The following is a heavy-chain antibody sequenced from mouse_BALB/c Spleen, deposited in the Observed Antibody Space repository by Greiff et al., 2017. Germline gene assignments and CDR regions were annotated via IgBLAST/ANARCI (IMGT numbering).Heavy chain of an antibody. J-gene: IGHJ2*01. CDR2: IDPANGNT. Sequence: EVQLQESGPELVKPGASVKLSCTASGFNIKDTYMHWVKQRPEQGLEWIGRIDPANGNTKYDPKFQGKATITADTSSNTAYLQLSSLTSEDTAVYYCAAITTVVATDYWGQGTTLTVSS. V-gene: IGHV14-3*02. CDR1: GFNIKDTY. CDR3: AAITTVVATDY. D-gene: IGHD1-1*01.